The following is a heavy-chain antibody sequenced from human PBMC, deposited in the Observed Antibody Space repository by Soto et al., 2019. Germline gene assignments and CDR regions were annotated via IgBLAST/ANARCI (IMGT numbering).Heavy chain of an antibody. J-gene: IGHJ4*02. CDR1: GYTFTSYA. D-gene: IGHD4-17*01. CDR2: INAGNGNT. Sequence: QVQLVQSGAEVKKPGASVKVSCKASGYTFTSYAMHWVRQAPGQRLEWMGWINAGNGNTKYSQKFQGRVTITRDTAASTAYMELSSLRSEDTAVYYCATFTVTTSGYFDYWGQGTLVTVSS. CDR3: ATFTVTTSGYFDY. V-gene: IGHV1-3*01.